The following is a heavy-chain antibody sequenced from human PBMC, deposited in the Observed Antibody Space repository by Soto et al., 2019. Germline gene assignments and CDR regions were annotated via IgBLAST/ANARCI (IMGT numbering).Heavy chain of an antibody. D-gene: IGHD6-19*01. J-gene: IGHJ4*02. Sequence: EVQLLESGGGLVQPGGSLRLSCAASGFTFSSYAMSWVRQAPGKGLEWVSAITASGAATYYADSVKGRFTLSRDNSKSTLYLRMNSLRAEDTAVYYCAKAQYSSGWELDYWGQGTLVTVSS. V-gene: IGHV3-23*01. CDR2: ITASGAAT. CDR3: AKAQYSSGWELDY. CDR1: GFTFSSYA.